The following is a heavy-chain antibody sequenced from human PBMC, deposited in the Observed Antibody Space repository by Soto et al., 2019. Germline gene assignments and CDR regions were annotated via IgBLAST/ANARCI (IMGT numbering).Heavy chain of an antibody. CDR3: XRXGSIDY. CDR1: GFTFNHYW. V-gene: IGHV3-74*01. CDR2: LQSDGSSP. J-gene: IGHJ4*02. Sequence: DVQLVESGGGLVQPGGSLRLSCAASGFTFNHYWMHWVRQPPGKGLVWVSRLQSDGSSPDYADSVKGRFTISRDNAKNXXXXXXXXXXXXXXXXXXXXRXGSIDYWGRGTLVTVXS.